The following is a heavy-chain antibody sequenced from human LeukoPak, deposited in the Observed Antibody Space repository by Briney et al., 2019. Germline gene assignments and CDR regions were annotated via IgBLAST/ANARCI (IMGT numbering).Heavy chain of an antibody. J-gene: IGHJ5*02. CDR3: AREGTFSSPRNWFDP. CDR1: GGSITSDAYY. D-gene: IGHD6-13*01. Sequence: KASETLSLTCTVSGGSITSDAYYWGWIRQPPGKGLEWIASVHYSGATYYNPSLKSRVTISVDTSKNHFSLKLSSVTAADTAVYYCAREGTFSSPRNWFDPWGQGTLVTVSS. CDR2: VHYSGAT. V-gene: IGHV4-39*07.